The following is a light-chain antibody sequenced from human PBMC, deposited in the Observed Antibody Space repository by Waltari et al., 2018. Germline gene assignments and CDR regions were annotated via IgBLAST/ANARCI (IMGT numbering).Light chain of an antibody. V-gene: IGKV1-5*01. CDR2: DVS. Sequence: DIQMTQSPSTLSAFLGDRVTLTCRASQTIKNWLAWYQQKPGKAPKPLIYDVSSLESGVPSRFSGSGSGTEFTLTISSLQPDDFATYYCQQYNSYSYTFGQGTKLEIK. J-gene: IGKJ2*01. CDR3: QQYNSYSYT. CDR1: QTIKNW.